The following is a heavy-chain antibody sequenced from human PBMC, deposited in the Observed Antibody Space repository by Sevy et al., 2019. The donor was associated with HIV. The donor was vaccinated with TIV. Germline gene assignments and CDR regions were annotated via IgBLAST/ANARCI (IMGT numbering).Heavy chain of an antibody. V-gene: IGHV1-18*01. CDR1: GYTFTTYP. D-gene: IGHD3-22*01. CDR3: ARDSDGSGHYYADYFDY. Sequence: ASVKVSCKASGYTFTTYPIGWGRQAPGQGLEWMGWISTYSGETRDAQKFQGRATMTTDTSTSTAYLELRSLRSDDTAVYYCARDSDGSGHYYADYFDYWGQGTLVTVSS. CDR2: ISTYSGET. J-gene: IGHJ4*02.